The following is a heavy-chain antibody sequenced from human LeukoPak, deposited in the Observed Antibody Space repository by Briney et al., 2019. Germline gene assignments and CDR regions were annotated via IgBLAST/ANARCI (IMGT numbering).Heavy chain of an antibody. D-gene: IGHD3-10*01. V-gene: IGHV4-34*01. CDR3: ARLRGYYGSGSFFWFDP. CDR1: GGSFSGYY. Sequence: SETLSLTCAVYGGSFSGYYWSWIRQPPGKGLEWIGEINHSGSTNYNPSLKSRVTISVDTSKNQFSLKLSSVTAADTAVYYCARLRGYYGSGSFFWFDPWGQGTLVTVSS. CDR2: INHSGST. J-gene: IGHJ5*02.